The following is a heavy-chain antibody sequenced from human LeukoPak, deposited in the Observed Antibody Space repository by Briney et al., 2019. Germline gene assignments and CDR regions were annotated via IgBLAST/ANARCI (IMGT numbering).Heavy chain of an antibody. J-gene: IGHJ4*02. D-gene: IGHD3-22*01. Sequence: GGSLRLSCAASGFMFNDYYMSWIRQAPGKGQEWVSYISSSGSIIYYADSVKGRFTISRDNAKNSLNLQMNSLRAEDTAVYYCAREPYYYDSSGYSVDYWGQGTLVTVSS. V-gene: IGHV3-11*01. CDR1: GFMFNDYY. CDR2: ISSSGSII. CDR3: AREPYYYDSSGYSVDY.